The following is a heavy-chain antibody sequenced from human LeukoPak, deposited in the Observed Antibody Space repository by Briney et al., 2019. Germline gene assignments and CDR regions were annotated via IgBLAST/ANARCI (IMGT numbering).Heavy chain of an antibody. CDR1: GFTFDDYA. CDR2: ISWNSGSI. J-gene: IGHJ4*02. Sequence: QPGRSLRLSCAASGFTFDDYAMHWVRQAPGKGLEWVSGISWNSGSIGYADSVKGRFTISRDNAKNSLYLQMNSLRAEDTALYYCAKDMGRWSVGGDYFDYWGQGTLVTVS. CDR3: AKDMGRWSVGGDYFDY. V-gene: IGHV3-9*01. D-gene: IGHD4-23*01.